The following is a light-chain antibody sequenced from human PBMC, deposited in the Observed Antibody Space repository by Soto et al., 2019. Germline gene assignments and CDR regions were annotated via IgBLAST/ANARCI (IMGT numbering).Light chain of an antibody. Sequence: EILMTQAPAILSVSPWEIATLASMASQRVSSSLAWYQQKPGQAPRLLIFGASTRATGIPGRFSGSGSETEFTLTITSLEPEDFAVYYCQQRNNWPPITFGQGTRLEIK. CDR3: QQRNNWPPIT. J-gene: IGKJ5*01. CDR2: GAS. CDR1: QRVSSS. V-gene: IGKV3-15*01.